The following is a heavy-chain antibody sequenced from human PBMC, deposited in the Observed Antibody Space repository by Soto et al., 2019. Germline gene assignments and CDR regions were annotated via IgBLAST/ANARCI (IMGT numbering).Heavy chain of an antibody. J-gene: IGHJ4*02. V-gene: IGHV3-21*06. CDR3: ARESEDLTSNFDY. CDR2: ISSTTNYI. Sequence: GGSLRLSCAASGFTFTRYSMNWVRQATGKGLEWVSSISSTTNYIYYGDSMKGRFTISRDNAKNSLYLEMNSLRAEDTAVYYCARESEDLTSNFDYWGQGTLVTVSS. CDR1: GFTFTRYS.